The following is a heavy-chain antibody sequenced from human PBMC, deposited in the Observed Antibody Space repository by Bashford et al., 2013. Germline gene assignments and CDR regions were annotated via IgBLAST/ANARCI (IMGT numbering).Heavy chain of an antibody. J-gene: IGHJ2*01. Sequence: WVRQAPGQGLEWMGWINPNSGGTNYAQKFQGRVTMTRDTSISTAYMELSSLRSEDTAVYYCARALRDSSGYSPDWYFDLVGPWHPGHRLL. D-gene: IGHD3-22*01. CDR3: ARALRDSSGYSPDWYFDL. V-gene: IGHV1-2*02. CDR2: INPNSGGT.